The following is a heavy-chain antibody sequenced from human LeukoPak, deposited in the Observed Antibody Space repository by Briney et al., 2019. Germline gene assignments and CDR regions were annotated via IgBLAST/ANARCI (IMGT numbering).Heavy chain of an antibody. CDR1: GGTFSNYA. CDR2: IIPIFGTA. CDR3: ARSYTSGWYDVKY. D-gene: IGHD6-19*01. Sequence: GASVKVSCKVSGGTFSNYAVSWVRQAPGQGLEWLAGIIPIFGTANYAQKFQGRVAITADESTSTAYMELSSLRSKDTAVYYCARSYTSGWYDVKYWGQGTLVTVSS. J-gene: IGHJ4*02. V-gene: IGHV1-69*13.